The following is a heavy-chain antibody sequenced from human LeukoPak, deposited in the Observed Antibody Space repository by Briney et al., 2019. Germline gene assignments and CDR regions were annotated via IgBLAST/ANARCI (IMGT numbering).Heavy chain of an antibody. D-gene: IGHD4-23*01. Sequence: HTGRSLRLSCVASGFTFSTYGMHWVRQAPGKGLEWVAIIWYDGSNNEYADSVKGRFTISRDNSKNTLYLQMNSLRAEDTAVYYCAKDLYGGNPNWFDPWGQGTLVTVSS. J-gene: IGHJ5*02. CDR1: GFTFSTYG. V-gene: IGHV3-33*06. CDR2: IWYDGSNN. CDR3: AKDLYGGNPNWFDP.